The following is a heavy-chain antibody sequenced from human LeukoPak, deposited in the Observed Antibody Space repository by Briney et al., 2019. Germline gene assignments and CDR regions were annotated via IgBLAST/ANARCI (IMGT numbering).Heavy chain of an antibody. CDR2: ISSSGTTI. J-gene: IGHJ4*02. Sequence: GGSLRLSCAASGFTFSSYEMNWVRQAPGKGQEWVSYISSSGTTIYYADSVKGRFTISRDNGKNSLYLQMNSLRAEDTAVYYCARVGQETIFGVVIRKLDYWGQGTLVTVFS. V-gene: IGHV3-48*03. CDR1: GFTFSSYE. D-gene: IGHD3-3*01. CDR3: ARVGQETIFGVVIRKLDY.